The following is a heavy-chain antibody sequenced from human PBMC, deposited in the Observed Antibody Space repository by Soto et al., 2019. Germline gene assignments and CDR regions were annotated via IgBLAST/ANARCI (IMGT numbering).Heavy chain of an antibody. J-gene: IGHJ4*02. D-gene: IGHD7-27*01. V-gene: IGHV4-34*01. CDR1: GGSFSVYY. CDR2: INHSGST. CDR3: AKNWNWGSLVH. Sequence: TCAVYGGSFSVYYFSWIRQPPGKGLEWIGEINHSGSTNYNPSLKSRVTISVDTPKNQFSLKLSSVTAADTAVYYCAKNWNWGSLVHWGQGTLVTVSS.